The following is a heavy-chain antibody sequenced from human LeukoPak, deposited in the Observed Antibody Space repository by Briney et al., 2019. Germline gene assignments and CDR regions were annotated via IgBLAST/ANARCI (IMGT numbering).Heavy chain of an antibody. CDR3: ARGSGSDY. J-gene: IGHJ4*02. CDR2: IFHTGST. V-gene: IGHV4-38-2*02. D-gene: IGHD3-10*01. CDR1: GDSISSGNY. Sequence: SSETLSLTCTVSGDSISSGNYWGWIRQPPGKGLEWIGSIFHTGSTYFNLSLKSRVTISVDTSKNQFSLKLSSVTAADTAVYYCARGSGSDYWGQGTLVTVSS.